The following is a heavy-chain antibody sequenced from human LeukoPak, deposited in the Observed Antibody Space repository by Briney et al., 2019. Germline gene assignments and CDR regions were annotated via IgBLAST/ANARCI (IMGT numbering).Heavy chain of an antibody. V-gene: IGHV3-23*01. CDR2: ISHSGSTT. Sequence: PGGSLRLSCAASGFTFSGYTINWVRQAPGKGLEWISTISHSGSTTHYADSVKGRFIISRDNSKNTLYLQMSSLRAEDTAVYYCGKDDWLNWGQGTLVTVSS. CDR1: GFTFSGYT. D-gene: IGHD2-21*01. J-gene: IGHJ4*02. CDR3: GKDDWLN.